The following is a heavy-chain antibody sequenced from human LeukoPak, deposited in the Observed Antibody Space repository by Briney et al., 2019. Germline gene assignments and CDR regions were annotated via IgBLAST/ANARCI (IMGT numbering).Heavy chain of an antibody. V-gene: IGHV3-53*01. D-gene: IGHD6-13*01. CDR3: ARARYGQLVFDY. J-gene: IGHJ4*02. CDR2: NYSDGST. CDR1: GFTVSTNY. Sequence: GGSLRLSCAVSGFTVSTNYMNWVRQAPGKGLEWVSINYSDGSTYYKESVKGRFSISRDNSKNTLYLQMNGLRAEDTAMYFCARARYGQLVFDYWGQGTLVTVSS.